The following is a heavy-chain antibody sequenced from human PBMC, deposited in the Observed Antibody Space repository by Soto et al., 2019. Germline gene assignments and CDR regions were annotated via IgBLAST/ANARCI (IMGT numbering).Heavy chain of an antibody. CDR2: ISTYNGDA. D-gene: IGHD2-2*01. V-gene: IGHV1-18*01. CDR1: GYTFSTSG. Sequence: ASVKVSCKSSGYTFSTSGISCVRQAPGQGLEWMGWISTYNGDANYAQRFQGRVTMTTDTSTSTTFMELRSLRSDDTAVYFCARLGGYCSSANCFGYYAMDVWGQGTTVTVSS. CDR3: ARLGGYCSSANCFGYYAMDV. J-gene: IGHJ6*02.